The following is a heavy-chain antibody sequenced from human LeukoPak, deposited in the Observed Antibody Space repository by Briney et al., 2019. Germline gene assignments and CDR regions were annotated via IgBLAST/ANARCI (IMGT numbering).Heavy chain of an antibody. D-gene: IGHD5-24*01. V-gene: IGHV3-23*01. Sequence: PGGSLRLSCAASGFSFSSYAMNWVRQAPGKGLEWVSGIDGSGGSTYYADSVKGRFTISRDNSKNTLYLQMNSLRAEDTAVYYCAKTDGYKYYFDYWGQGTLVTVSS. CDR2: IDGSGGST. CDR1: GFSFSSYA. J-gene: IGHJ4*02. CDR3: AKTDGYKYYFDY.